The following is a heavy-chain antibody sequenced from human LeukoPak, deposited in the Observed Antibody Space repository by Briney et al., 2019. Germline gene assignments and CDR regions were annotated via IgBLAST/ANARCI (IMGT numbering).Heavy chain of an antibody. Sequence: GGSLRLSCAASGFTFSSYGMNWVRQAPGKGLEWVSSISSSSSYIYYADSVKGRFTISRDNAKNSLYLQMNSLRAEDTAVYYCARARGYCSGGSCFSYVPYYFDCWGQGTLVTVSS. CDR3: ARARGYCSGGSCFSYVPYYFDC. CDR2: ISSSSSYI. J-gene: IGHJ4*02. D-gene: IGHD2-15*01. V-gene: IGHV3-21*01. CDR1: GFTFSSYG.